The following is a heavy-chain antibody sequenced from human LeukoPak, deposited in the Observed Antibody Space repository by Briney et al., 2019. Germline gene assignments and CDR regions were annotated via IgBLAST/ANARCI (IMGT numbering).Heavy chain of an antibody. CDR1: GGSISSGGYY. J-gene: IGHJ4*02. Sequence: SQTLSLTCTVSGGSISSGGYYWSWIRQPPGKGLEWIGEINHSGSTNYNPSLKSRVTISVDTSKNQFSLKLSSVTAADTAVYYCARRARAAQAKYFDYWGQGTLVTVSS. V-gene: IGHV4-30-2*01. CDR3: ARRARAAQAKYFDY. D-gene: IGHD6-6*01. CDR2: INHSGST.